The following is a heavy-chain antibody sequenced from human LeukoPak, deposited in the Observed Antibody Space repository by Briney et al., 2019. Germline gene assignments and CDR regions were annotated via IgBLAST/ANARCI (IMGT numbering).Heavy chain of an antibody. Sequence: ASVKASCKASGYTFTSYGISWVRQAPGQGLEWMGWISAYNGKTNYAQKLQGRVTMTTDTSTSTAYMELRSLRSDDTAVYYCARDLSRYYYDSSAQAAPGHWFDPWGQGTLVTVSS. V-gene: IGHV1-18*01. CDR2: ISAYNGKT. CDR1: GYTFTSYG. J-gene: IGHJ5*02. D-gene: IGHD3-22*01. CDR3: ARDLSRYYYDSSAQAAPGHWFDP.